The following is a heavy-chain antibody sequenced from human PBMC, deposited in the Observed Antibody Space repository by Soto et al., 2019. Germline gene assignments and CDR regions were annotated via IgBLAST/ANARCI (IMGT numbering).Heavy chain of an antibody. D-gene: IGHD6-19*01. CDR2: FPDGGSGP. V-gene: IGHV3-23*01. J-gene: IGHJ4*02. CDR3: SFGGGLLSSGWFKSHFDY. Sequence: PGGSLRLSCEASAFTFNSFAMTWVRHAPGKGLEWVSSFPDGGSGPYYADSVKGRFTISRDKSRNTLYLQMNSLRGDDTAVYYCSFGGGLLSSGWFKSHFDYWGQGTMVTVSS. CDR1: AFTFNSFA.